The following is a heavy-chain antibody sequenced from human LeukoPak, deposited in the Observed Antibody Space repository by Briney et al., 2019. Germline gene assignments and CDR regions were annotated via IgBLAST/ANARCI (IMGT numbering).Heavy chain of an antibody. V-gene: IGHV3-23*01. CDR1: GFTFSSYA. CDR2: ISGSGGST. J-gene: IGHJ5*02. D-gene: IGHD2-2*01. Sequence: GGSLRLSCAASGFTFSSYAMSWVRQAPGKGLEWVSAISGSGGSTYYAASVKGRFTISRDNSKNTLYLQMDSLRAEDTAVYYCAKESELLCGGWFDAWGQGTLVTVSS. CDR3: AKESELLCGGWFDA.